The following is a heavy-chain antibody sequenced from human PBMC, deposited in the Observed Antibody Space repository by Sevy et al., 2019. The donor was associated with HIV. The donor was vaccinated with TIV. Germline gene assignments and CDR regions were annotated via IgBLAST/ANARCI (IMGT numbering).Heavy chain of an antibody. D-gene: IGHD5-18*01. J-gene: IGHJ5*01. CDR3: AKEYSYGYWIDY. CDR2: IRYDGGNK. V-gene: IGHV3-30*02. Sequence: GGSLRLSCAASGFTFSSYGMHWLRQAPGKGLEWVAFIRYDGGNKYYADSVKGRFTISRDNSTNTLYLQMNSLRAEDTAVYYCAKEYSYGYWIDYWGHGSLVTVS. CDR1: GFTFSSYG.